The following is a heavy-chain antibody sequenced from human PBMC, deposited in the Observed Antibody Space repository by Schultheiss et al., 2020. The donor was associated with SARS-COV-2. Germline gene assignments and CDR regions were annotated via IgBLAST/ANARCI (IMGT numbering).Heavy chain of an antibody. CDR2: ISSSSSYT. J-gene: IGHJ4*02. CDR1: GFTFSDYY. D-gene: IGHD3-10*01. V-gene: IGHV3-11*06. Sequence: GGSLRLSCAASGFTFSDYYMSWIRQAPGKGLEWVSYISSSSSYTNYADSVKGRFTISRDNSKNTLYLEMNRLRTEDTSLYYCARAEGDPYGSGSYYGTLDYWGQGTLVTVSS. CDR3: ARAEGDPYGSGSYYGTLDY.